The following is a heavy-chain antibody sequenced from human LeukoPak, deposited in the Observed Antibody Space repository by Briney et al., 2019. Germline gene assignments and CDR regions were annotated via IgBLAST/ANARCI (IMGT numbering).Heavy chain of an antibody. J-gene: IGHJ6*02. V-gene: IGHV3-74*01. Sequence: GGSLRLSCAASGFSFNGYWMHWVRLVPGKGPMWVSSINVDGSVTRYVDSVKGRFTISRDNARNTLYLQMNSLGVEDTAVYYCTRDYNHGMDVWGQGTTVTVSS. CDR3: TRDYNHGMDV. CDR1: GFSFNGYW. CDR2: INVDGSVT.